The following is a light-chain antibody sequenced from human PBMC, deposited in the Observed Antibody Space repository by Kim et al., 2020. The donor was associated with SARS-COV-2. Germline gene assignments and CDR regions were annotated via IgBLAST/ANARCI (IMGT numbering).Light chain of an antibody. Sequence: LSAGERATLSCRVSQSVRTCLAWYQQRPGQAPMLRIYDGSSRASDTPDRFSGSGSETDVSLTISRLEPEDFAVDYCQQCATSWTFGHGTKLEIK. V-gene: IGKV3-11*01. J-gene: IGKJ1*01. CDR1: QSVRTC. CDR2: DGS. CDR3: QQCATSWT.